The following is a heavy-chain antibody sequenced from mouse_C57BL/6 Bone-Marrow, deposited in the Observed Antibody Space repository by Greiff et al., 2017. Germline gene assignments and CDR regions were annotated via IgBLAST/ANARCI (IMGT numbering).Heavy chain of an antibody. D-gene: IGHD4-1*01. CDR2: ISSGGSYT. Sequence: DVKLVESGGDLVKPGGSLKLSCAASGFTFSSSGMSWVRQTPDKRLEWVATISSGGSYTYYPDSVKGRFPISRDNAKNTLYLQMSSLKSEDTAMEDCAVHDSNWVYAMDYWGKGTSVTVSS. CDR1: GFTFSSSG. J-gene: IGHJ4*01. CDR3: AVHDSNWVYAMDY. V-gene: IGHV5-6*02.